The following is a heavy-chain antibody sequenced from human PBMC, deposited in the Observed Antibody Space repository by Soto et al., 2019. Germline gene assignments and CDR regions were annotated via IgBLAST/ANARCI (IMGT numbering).Heavy chain of an antibody. J-gene: IGHJ6*02. V-gene: IGHV3-48*03. CDR2: ISSSGSTI. CDR3: ARAGGGYYYGMDV. CDR1: GFTFSSYE. Sequence: PGGSLRLSCAASGFTFSSYEMNWVRQAPGKGLEWVSYISSSGSTIYYADSVKGRFTISRDNAKNSLYLQMNSLRAEDTAVYYCARAGGGYYYGMDVWGQGATVTVSS. D-gene: IGHD3-16*01.